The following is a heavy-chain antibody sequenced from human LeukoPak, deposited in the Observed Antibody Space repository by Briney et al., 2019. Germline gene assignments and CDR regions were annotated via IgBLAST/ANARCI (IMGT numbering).Heavy chain of an antibody. J-gene: IGHJ3*02. Sequence: RGGSLRLFCAASGFTFRNYDVHWVRQFPGGGLAWVSAIGIADDTHYPDSVKGRFTICRENAKKSLYLQMNSLRDGDTAVYYCVRGGIQVSGIDAFDIWGQGTMVTVSS. CDR3: VRGGIQVSGIDAFDI. D-gene: IGHD5/OR15-5a*01. V-gene: IGHV3-13*01. CDR1: GFTFRNYD. CDR2: IGIADDT.